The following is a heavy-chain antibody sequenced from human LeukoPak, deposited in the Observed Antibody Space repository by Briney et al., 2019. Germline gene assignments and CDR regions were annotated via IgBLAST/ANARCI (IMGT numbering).Heavy chain of an antibody. V-gene: IGHV4-34*01. CDR1: GGSFSGYF. CDR3: ARAYKASPLHNAIDS. D-gene: IGHD1-14*01. J-gene: IGHJ4*02. Sequence: SETLSLTCDVYGGSFSGYFWTWIRQTPGKGLEWIGETDHSGTTNYNPSLKSRVIISPDTSKSQFSLKVNSVTAADTAVYYCARAYKASPLHNAIDSWGQGTLVTVSS. CDR2: TDHSGTT.